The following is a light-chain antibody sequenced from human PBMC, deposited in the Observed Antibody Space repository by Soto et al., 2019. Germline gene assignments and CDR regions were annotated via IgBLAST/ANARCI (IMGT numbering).Light chain of an antibody. CDR2: GAS. V-gene: IGKV1-9*01. Sequence: DIQLTQSPSFLSASVGDRVTITCRARQDITNYLSWYLQKPGKAPKLLIYGASTLKRVVPSRLSGSGSGTEFTLTVSSLQPEDFATYCCQQLNSYPHSFGGGTKVDIK. J-gene: IGKJ4*01. CDR3: QQLNSYPHS. CDR1: QDITNY.